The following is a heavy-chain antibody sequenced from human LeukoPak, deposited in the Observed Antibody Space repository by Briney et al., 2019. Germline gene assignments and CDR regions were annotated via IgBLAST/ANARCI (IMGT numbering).Heavy chain of an antibody. V-gene: IGHV4-34*01. Sequence: PSETLSLTCAVYGGSFSGYYWSWIRQPPGKGLEWIGEINHSGSTNYNPSLKSRVTISVDTSKNQFSLKLSSVTAADTAVYYCARDNDRYYYDSSGYYQYNWFDPWGQGTLVTVSS. CDR3: ARDNDRYYYDSSGYYQYNWFDP. J-gene: IGHJ5*02. D-gene: IGHD3-22*01. CDR1: GGSFSGYY. CDR2: INHSGST.